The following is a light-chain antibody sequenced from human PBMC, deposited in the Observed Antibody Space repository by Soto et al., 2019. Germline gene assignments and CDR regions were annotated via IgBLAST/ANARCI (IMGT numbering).Light chain of an antibody. CDR1: QSVRSN. CDR2: GAS. V-gene: IGKV3-15*01. J-gene: IGKJ2*01. Sequence: EIVMTQSPATLSVSPGERATLSCRASQSVRSNLAWYQQKPGQAPRLLIYGASTRATGIPARFSGSGSGTEFTLTISSLQSEDFGVYYCQQYNNWPPYTFGQGTKLEIK. CDR3: QQYNNWPPYT.